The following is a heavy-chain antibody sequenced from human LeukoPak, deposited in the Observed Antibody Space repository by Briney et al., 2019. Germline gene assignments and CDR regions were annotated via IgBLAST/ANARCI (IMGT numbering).Heavy chain of an antibody. CDR1: GYTFTSYY. Sequence: ASVKVSCKASGYTFTSYYMHWVRQAPGQGLEWMGIINPSGGSTSYAQKFQGRVTMTRDTSTSTVYMELSSLRSEDTAVYYCARVVTGTTVTYIFDYWGQGTLVTVSS. V-gene: IGHV1-46*01. D-gene: IGHD4-17*01. CDR2: INPSGGST. CDR3: ARVVTGTTVTYIFDY. J-gene: IGHJ4*02.